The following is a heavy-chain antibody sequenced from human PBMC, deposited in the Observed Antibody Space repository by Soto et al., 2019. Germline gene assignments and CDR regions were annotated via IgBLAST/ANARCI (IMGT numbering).Heavy chain of an antibody. CDR2: IWYDGSNK. D-gene: IGHD2-2*01. V-gene: IGHV3-33*01. Sequence: GGSLRLSCAASGFTFSSYGMHWVRQAPGKGLEWVAVIWYDGSNKYYADSVKGRFTISRDNSKNTLYLQMNSLRAEDTAVYYCARGSVVVPAAISYYGMDVWGQGTTVTVSS. J-gene: IGHJ6*02. CDR1: GFTFSSYG. CDR3: ARGSVVVPAAISYYGMDV.